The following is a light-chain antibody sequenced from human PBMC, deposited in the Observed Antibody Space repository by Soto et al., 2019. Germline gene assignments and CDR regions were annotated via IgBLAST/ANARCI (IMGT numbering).Light chain of an antibody. CDR3: QQYVNLPYT. J-gene: IGKJ2*01. V-gene: IGKV1-33*01. CDR2: DTV. Sequence: DIQMTQSPPSLAASVGDRVTITCQATQDLTNYLNWYQQKPGQAPKLLIYDTVTLEEGVPSRFSVGGSGTDFTFTINGLQPEDAAIYSCQQYVNLPYTVGQGTKLEIK. CDR1: QDLTNY.